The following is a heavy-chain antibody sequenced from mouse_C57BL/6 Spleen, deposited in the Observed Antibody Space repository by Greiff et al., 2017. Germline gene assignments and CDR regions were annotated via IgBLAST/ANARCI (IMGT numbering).Heavy chain of an antibody. CDR2: IDPSDSEP. CDR1: GYTFTSYW. D-gene: IGHD2-4*01. Sequence: QVQLQQPGAELVRPGSSVKLSCKASGYTFTSYWMHWVKQRPIQGLEWIGNIDPSDSEPHYNQKFKDKATLTVDKSSSTAYMQLSSLTSEDSAVYYCARSAMITTAMDYWGQGTSVTVSS. J-gene: IGHJ4*01. V-gene: IGHV1-52*01. CDR3: ARSAMITTAMDY.